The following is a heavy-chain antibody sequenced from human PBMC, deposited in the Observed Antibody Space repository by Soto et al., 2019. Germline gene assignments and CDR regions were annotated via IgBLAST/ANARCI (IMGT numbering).Heavy chain of an antibody. V-gene: IGHV1-69*13. CDR1: GGTFSRYA. J-gene: IGHJ4*02. Sequence: SVKVSCKASGGTFSRYAISWVRQAPGQGLEWMGGSIPIFGTASYAQKFQGRVTITADESTSTAYMELSSVVSEDTTVYYCAYNSSDYYYFDYWGQGTLVTVSS. CDR3: AYNSSDYYYFDY. D-gene: IGHD3-22*01. CDR2: SIPIFGTA.